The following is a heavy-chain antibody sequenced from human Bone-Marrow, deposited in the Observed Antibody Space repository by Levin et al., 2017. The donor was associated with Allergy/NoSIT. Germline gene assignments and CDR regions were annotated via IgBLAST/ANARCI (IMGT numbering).Heavy chain of an antibody. CDR2: IDYTGDS. Sequence: PSETLSLTCTVFGGSISSRGLYWGWIRQHPRKGLEWIGYIDYTGDSYYSLSLKSRVIISIDTSKNQISLRLSFVTAADSAVYYCVRVPNDYTKGGVFSLWGQGTTVIVSS. V-gene: IGHV4-31*03. CDR3: VRVPNDYTKGGVFSL. J-gene: IGHJ3*01. CDR1: GGSISSRGLY. D-gene: IGHD4-11*01.